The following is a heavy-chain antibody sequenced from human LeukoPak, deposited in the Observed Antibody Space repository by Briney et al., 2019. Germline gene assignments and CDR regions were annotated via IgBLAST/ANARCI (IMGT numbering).Heavy chain of an antibody. CDR3: ARQRGSSGTINWLDP. J-gene: IGHJ5*02. V-gene: IGHV5-51*01. D-gene: IGHD3-10*01. CDR2: IYPDDSDT. CDR1: GYSFSTYW. Sequence: GESLKISCQGSGYSFSTYWIGWVRQLPGEGLEWMGVIYPDDSDTRYSPSFQGQVTISADRSIRTAYLQWTSLKALDTAMYYCARQRGSSGTINWLDPWGQGTLVTVSS.